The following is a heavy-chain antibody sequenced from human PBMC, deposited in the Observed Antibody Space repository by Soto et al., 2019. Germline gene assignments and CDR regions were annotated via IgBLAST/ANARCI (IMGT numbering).Heavy chain of an antibody. CDR3: AKAILPEYYGSGTFDY. D-gene: IGHD3-10*01. CDR1: GFIFDKYA. Sequence: GSLRLSCVASGFIFDKYAMTWVRQAPGKGLDWVSIISASGSKTYYADSVKGRFTISRDNSKNTLYLQMDSVAVEDRAIYYCAKAILPEYYGSGTFDYWGQGTLVTVS. V-gene: IGHV3-23*01. CDR2: ISASGSKT. J-gene: IGHJ4*02.